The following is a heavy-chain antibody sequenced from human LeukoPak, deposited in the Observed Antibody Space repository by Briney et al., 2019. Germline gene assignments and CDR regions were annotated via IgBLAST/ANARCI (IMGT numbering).Heavy chain of an antibody. J-gene: IGHJ4*02. CDR2: SYYIGST. CDR3: ARVPYCGSTSCYGAGDY. CDR1: GGSISSGDYY. Sequence: PSQTLSLTCTVSGGSISSGDYYWSWIRQPPGKGLEWIGYSYYIGSTYYNPSLKSRITISVDTSKNQFSLKLSSVTAADTAVYYCARVPYCGSTSCYGAGDYWGQGTLVTVSS. V-gene: IGHV4-30-4*08. D-gene: IGHD2-2*01.